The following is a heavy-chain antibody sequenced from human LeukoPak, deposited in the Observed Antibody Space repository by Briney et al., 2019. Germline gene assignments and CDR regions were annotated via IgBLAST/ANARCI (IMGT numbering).Heavy chain of an antibody. CDR1: GYTFSDFY. CDR2: IKVSGGRT. V-gene: IGHV1-46*01. CDR3: AREPPESYYFDY. Sequence: ASVKVSCKASGYTFSDFYVHWVRQAPGQGLEGVGIIKVSGGRTEYAQKFQGRVTMTRDMSTSTVYMELNNLRSEDTAVYYCAREPPESYYFDYWGQGTLVTVSS. J-gene: IGHJ4*02.